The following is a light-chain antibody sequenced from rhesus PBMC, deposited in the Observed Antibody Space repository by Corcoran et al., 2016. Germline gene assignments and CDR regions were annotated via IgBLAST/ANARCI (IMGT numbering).Light chain of an antibody. CDR1: QSVSS. Sequence: IVLTQSPATLSLSPGEGGTLSCRARQSVSSLAWYQQKPGQAPRLLIYDSSNRATGIPVRSSGSGSGTDVPLTISSLEPEDVGVYFCHQYSNWPRFGQGTKVEIK. CDR2: DSS. CDR3: HQYSNWPR. V-gene: IGKV3-35*01. J-gene: IGKJ2*01.